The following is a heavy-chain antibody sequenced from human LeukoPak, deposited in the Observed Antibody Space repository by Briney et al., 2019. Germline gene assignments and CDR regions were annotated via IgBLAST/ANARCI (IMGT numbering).Heavy chain of an antibody. D-gene: IGHD1-14*01. CDR1: GDSFSNSNHC. CDR2: VHNSGST. Sequence: SETLSLTCTVFGDSFSNSNHCWPWVRQPPGKEREWIAYVHNSGSTKYNPFLRSRVIISLDAPKNQFSLNVRSVTAADTAMYYCARDSAPVRTSWYFDLWGRGALVTVSS. J-gene: IGHJ2*01. CDR3: ARDSAPVRTSWYFDL. V-gene: IGHV4-61*01.